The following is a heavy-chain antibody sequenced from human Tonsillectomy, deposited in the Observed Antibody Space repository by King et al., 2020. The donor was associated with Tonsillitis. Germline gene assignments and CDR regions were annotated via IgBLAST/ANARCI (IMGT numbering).Heavy chain of an antibody. CDR1: GFTFSSYW. D-gene: IGHD3-9*01. CDR2: INSDGSST. J-gene: IGHJ4*02. V-gene: IGHV3-74*01. CDR3: ARDSGYYDILTGYYRGSVDY. Sequence: VQLVESGGGLVQPGGSLRLSCAASGFTFSSYWMHWVRQAPGKGLVWVSRINSDGSSTSYADSVKGRFTISRDNAKNTLYLQMNSLRAEDTAVYYCARDSGYYDILTGYYRGSVDYWGQGTLVTVSS.